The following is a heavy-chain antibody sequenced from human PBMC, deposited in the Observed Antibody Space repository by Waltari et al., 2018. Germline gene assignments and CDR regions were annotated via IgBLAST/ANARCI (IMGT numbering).Heavy chain of an antibody. J-gene: IGHJ2*01. D-gene: IGHD2-8*01. CDR2: ISYSGST. V-gene: IGHV4-39*01. CDR3: ARHPAMTIMLWYFDL. Sequence: QLQLQESGPGLVKPSETLSLTCTVSGVSISSSSYYWGWVRQPPGKGLEWIGRISYSGSTYYNQSLKSRVTISVDMSKNQFSRKLSSVTAADTAVYYCARHPAMTIMLWYFDLWGRGTLVTVSS. CDR1: GVSISSSSYY.